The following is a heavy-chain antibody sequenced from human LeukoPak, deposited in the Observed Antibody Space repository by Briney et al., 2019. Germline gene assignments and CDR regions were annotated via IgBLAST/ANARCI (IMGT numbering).Heavy chain of an antibody. Sequence: ASETLSLTCTVSGGSISSYYWSWIRQPPGKGLEWIGYIYHSGSTNYNPSLKSRVTISVDTSKNQFSLKLSSVTAADTAVYYCASSGLEWESPTYYFDYWGQGTLVTVSP. V-gene: IGHV4-59*01. CDR2: IYHSGST. J-gene: IGHJ4*02. CDR3: ASSGLEWESPTYYFDY. CDR1: GGSISSYY. D-gene: IGHD1-26*01.